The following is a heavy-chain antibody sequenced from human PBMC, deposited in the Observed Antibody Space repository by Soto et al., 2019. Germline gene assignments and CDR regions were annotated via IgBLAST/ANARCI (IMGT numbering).Heavy chain of an antibody. V-gene: IGHV3-11*06. CDR3: ARTFPGIAAAAPVWNY. Sequence: GGSLRLSCAASGFTFSDYYMSWIRQAPGKGLEWVSYISSSSSYTNYADSVKGRFTISRDNAKNSPYLQMNSLRAEDTAVYYCARTFPGIAAAAPVWNYWGQGTLVTVSS. J-gene: IGHJ4*02. CDR2: ISSSSSYT. CDR1: GFTFSDYY. D-gene: IGHD6-13*01.